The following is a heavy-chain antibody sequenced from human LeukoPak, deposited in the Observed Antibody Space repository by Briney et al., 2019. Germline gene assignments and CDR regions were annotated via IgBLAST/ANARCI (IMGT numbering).Heavy chain of an antibody. CDR3: ARDGGGGSYFSSRAFDI. D-gene: IGHD1-26*01. J-gene: IGHJ3*02. V-gene: IGHV4-31*03. CDR1: GGSISSGGYY. Sequence: SETLSLTCTVSGGSISSGGYYWSWIRQHPGKGLEWIGYIYYSGSTYYNPSLKSRVTISVDTSKNQFSLKLSSVTAADTAVYYCARDGGGGSYFSSRAFDIWGQGTMVTVSS. CDR2: IYYSGST.